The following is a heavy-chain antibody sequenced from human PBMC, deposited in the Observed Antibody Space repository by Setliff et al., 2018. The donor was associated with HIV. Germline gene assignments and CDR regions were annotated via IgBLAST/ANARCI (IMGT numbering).Heavy chain of an antibody. Sequence: GASVKVSCKTSGYTFSRYGFSWVRQAPGQGLEWMGGIIPIFGTANYAQKFQGRVTMTTDTSTSTAYMELRSLRSDDTAMYYCARKYTGGPLDYWGQGTLVTV. CDR3: ARKYTGGPLDY. CDR1: GYTFSRYG. D-gene: IGHD6-19*01. CDR2: IIPIFGTA. V-gene: IGHV1-18*01. J-gene: IGHJ4*02.